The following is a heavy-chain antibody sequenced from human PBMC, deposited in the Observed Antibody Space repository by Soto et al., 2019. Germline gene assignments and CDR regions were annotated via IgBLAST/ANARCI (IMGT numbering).Heavy chain of an antibody. CDR1: GYSIASGYY. V-gene: IGHV4-38-2*01. Sequence: SETLSLTCAVSGYSIASGYYWAWIRQSPGKGLEWIGSIYHAGSVYYNPSLNSRVAVSPDTSKNHFSLKLTSVTAADTAVYYCARTFDYYGMDVWGQGTTVT. CDR3: ARTFDYYGMDV. J-gene: IGHJ6*02. CDR2: IYHAGSV.